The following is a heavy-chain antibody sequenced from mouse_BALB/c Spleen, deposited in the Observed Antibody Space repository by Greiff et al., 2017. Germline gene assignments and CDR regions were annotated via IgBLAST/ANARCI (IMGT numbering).Heavy chain of an antibody. D-gene: IGHD2-2*01. Sequence: EVKLQESGPDLVKPSQSLSLTCTVTGYSITSGYSWHWIRQFPGNKLEWMGYIHYSGSTNYNPSLKSRISITRDTSKNQFFLQLNSVTTEDTATYYCAIKENSYGYDGGSAWFAYWGQGTLVTVSA. V-gene: IGHV3-1*02. CDR3: AIKENSYGYDGGSAWFAY. CDR1: GYSITSGYS. CDR2: IHYSGST. J-gene: IGHJ3*01.